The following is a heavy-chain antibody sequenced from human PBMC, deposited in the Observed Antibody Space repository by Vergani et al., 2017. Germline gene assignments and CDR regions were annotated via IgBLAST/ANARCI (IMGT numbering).Heavy chain of an antibody. CDR1: GFPFSSYA. Sequence: EVQLLESGGGLVQPGGSLRLSCAASGFPFSSYAMSWVRQAPGKGLEWVSAISGSGGSTYYADSVKGRFTISRDNSKNTLYLQMNSLRAEDTAVYYCAKDDLLEYYYDSSGYSYFDYWGQGTLVTVSS. V-gene: IGHV3-23*01. D-gene: IGHD3-22*01. J-gene: IGHJ4*02. CDR2: ISGSGGST. CDR3: AKDDLLEYYYDSSGYSYFDY.